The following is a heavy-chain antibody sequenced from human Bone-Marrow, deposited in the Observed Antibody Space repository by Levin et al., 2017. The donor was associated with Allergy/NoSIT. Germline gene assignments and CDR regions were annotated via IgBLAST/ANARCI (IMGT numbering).Heavy chain of an antibody. V-gene: IGHV4-39*01. Sequence: SETLSLTCAVSGGSISSSSYYWAWIRQPPGKGLEWIGSIHYTGSTYYNPSLKSRVTISVDTSTNQFSLRLSSVTAADTAMYFCARQYSSSVDWGQGTLVTVSS. CDR3: ARQYSSSVD. CDR1: GGSISSSSYY. J-gene: IGHJ4*02. D-gene: IGHD6-6*01. CDR2: IHYTGST.